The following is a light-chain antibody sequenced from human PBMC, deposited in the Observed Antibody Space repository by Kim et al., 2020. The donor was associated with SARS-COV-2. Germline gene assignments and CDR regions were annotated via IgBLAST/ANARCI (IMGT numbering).Light chain of an antibody. CDR1: SSDVDDYNY. V-gene: IGLV2-14*01. CDR3: SSYTSSSGLMV. J-gene: IGLJ3*02. CDR2: EVT. Sequence: SITISCTGTSSDVDDYNYVSWYQQHPGKAPKLMIYEVTKRPSGVSYRFSGSKSGNTASLTISELQAEDEADYYCSSYTSSSGLMVFGGGTQLTVL.